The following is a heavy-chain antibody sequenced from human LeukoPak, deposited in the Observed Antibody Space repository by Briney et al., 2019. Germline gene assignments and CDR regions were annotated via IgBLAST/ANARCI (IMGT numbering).Heavy chain of an antibody. J-gene: IGHJ6*03. CDR1: GGTFSSYA. CDR2: IIPIFGTA. Sequence: GASVKVSCKASGGTFSSYAISWVRQAPGQGLEWMGGIIPIFGTANYAQKFQGRVTITADKSTSTAYMELSSLRSEDTAVYYCARDIAVAGTGYYYMDVWGKGTTVTVSS. V-gene: IGHV1-69*06. D-gene: IGHD6-19*01. CDR3: ARDIAVAGTGYYYMDV.